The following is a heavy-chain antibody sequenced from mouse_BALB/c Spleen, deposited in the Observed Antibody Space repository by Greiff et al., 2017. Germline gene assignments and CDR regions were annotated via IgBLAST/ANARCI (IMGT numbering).Heavy chain of an antibody. Sequence: EVQLQQSGPELVKPGASVKMSCKASGYTFTSYVMHWVKQKPGQGLEWIGYINPYNDGTKYNEKFKGKATLTSDKSSSTAYMELSSLTSEDSAVYYCARSYGSSQYYFDYWGQGTTLTVSS. CDR3: ARSYGSSQYYFDY. CDR2: INPYNDGT. CDR1: GYTFTSYV. J-gene: IGHJ2*01. D-gene: IGHD1-1*01. V-gene: IGHV1-14*01.